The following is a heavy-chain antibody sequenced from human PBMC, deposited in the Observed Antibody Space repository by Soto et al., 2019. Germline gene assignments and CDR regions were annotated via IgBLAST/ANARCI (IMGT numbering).Heavy chain of an antibody. J-gene: IGHJ4*02. CDR1: GFTFSSYD. D-gene: IGHD3-22*01. V-gene: IGHV3-13*04. Sequence: GSLRLSCSASGFTFSSYDMHWVRQGTGKGLEWVSAIGTTGDTYYAGSVKGRFTISGENAKNSLYLQMNSLRAGDTAIYFCARAIGPTLFDYWGQGTLVTVAS. CDR3: ARAIGPTLFDY. CDR2: IGTTGDT.